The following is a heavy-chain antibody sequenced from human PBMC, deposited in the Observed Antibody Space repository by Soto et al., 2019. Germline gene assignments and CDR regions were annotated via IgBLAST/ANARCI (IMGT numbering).Heavy chain of an antibody. CDR2: IYWDDDR. Sequence: QITLKESGPPLVRPAQTLTLTCAFSGFSLTTTSMGVAWSRQPPGKALEWLALIYWDDDRRYSPSLKDRLTISKDTSRSRVVLTISNMNPEDTGTYFCAHAGDYDLLSFDHWGPGTLVTVSS. D-gene: IGHD4-17*01. J-gene: IGHJ4*02. CDR3: AHAGDYDLLSFDH. V-gene: IGHV2-5*02. CDR1: GFSLTTTSMG.